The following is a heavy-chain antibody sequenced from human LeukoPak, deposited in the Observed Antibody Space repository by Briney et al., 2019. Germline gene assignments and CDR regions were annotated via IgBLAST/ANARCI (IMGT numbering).Heavy chain of an antibody. CDR3: AREAGYSYGYGGNWFDP. CDR1: GGTFSSYA. Sequence: SVKVSCKASGGTFSSYAISWARQAPGQGLEWMGGIIPIFGTANYAQKFQGRVTITADESTSTAYMELSSLRSEDTAVYYCAREAGYSYGYGGNWFDPWGQGTLVTVSS. CDR2: IIPIFGTA. V-gene: IGHV1-69*13. D-gene: IGHD5-18*01. J-gene: IGHJ5*02.